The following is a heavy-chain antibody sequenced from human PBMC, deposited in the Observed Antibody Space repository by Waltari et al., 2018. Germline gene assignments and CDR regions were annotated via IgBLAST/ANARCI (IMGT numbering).Heavy chain of an antibody. D-gene: IGHD5-12*01. CDR3: AKANEISGYEGVLDY. Sequence: QVQLVESGGGVVQPGRSLRLSCAASGFTFSSYGMHWVRQAPGKGLEWVAVRSYDGSNKYYADSVKGRFTISRDNSKNTLYLQMNSLRAEDTAVYYCAKANEISGYEGVLDYWGQGTLVTVSS. CDR1: GFTFSSYG. V-gene: IGHV3-30*18. J-gene: IGHJ4*02. CDR2: RSYDGSNK.